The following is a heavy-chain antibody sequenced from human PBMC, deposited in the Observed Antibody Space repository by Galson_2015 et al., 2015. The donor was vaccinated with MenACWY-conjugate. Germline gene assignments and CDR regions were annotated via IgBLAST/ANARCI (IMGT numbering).Heavy chain of an antibody. CDR3: AKIPPYLYSSSSSSPFLGYSGYDSRDAFDI. D-gene: IGHD5-12*01. V-gene: IGHV3-30*18. CDR1: GFTFSSYG. J-gene: IGHJ3*02. CDR2: ISYDGSNK. Sequence: SLRLSCAASGFTFSSYGMHWVRQAPGKGLEWVAVISYDGSNKYYADSVKGRFTISRDNSKNTPYLQMNSLRAEDTAVYYCAKIPPYLYSSSSSSPFLGYSGYDSRDAFDIWGQGTMVTVSS.